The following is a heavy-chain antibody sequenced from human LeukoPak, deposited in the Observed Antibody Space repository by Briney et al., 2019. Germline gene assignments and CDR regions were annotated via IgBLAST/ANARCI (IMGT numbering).Heavy chain of an antibody. J-gene: IGHJ5*02. V-gene: IGHV4-38-2*02. CDR3: ARTIVGAPSDWFDP. D-gene: IGHD1-26*01. Sequence: SETLSLTCTVSGYSISSGNYWGWIRQPPGKGLEWIGSIFHRGSTYYNPSLKSRVTISVDTSKNQFSLKLSSVTAADTAVYYCARTIVGAPSDWFDPWGQGILVTVSS. CDR1: GYSISSGNY. CDR2: IFHRGST.